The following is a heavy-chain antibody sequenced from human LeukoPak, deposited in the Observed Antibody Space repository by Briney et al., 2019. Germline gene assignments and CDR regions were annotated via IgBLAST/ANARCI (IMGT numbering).Heavy chain of an antibody. D-gene: IGHD3-10*01. CDR2: IYYSGST. J-gene: IGHJ4*02. CDR1: GGSISSYY. CDR3: AKDLITMVRGVIIRMGPLDY. Sequence: SETLSLTCTVSGGSISSYYWSWIRQPPGKGLEWIGYIYYSGSTNYNPSLKSRVTISVDTSKNQFSLKLSSVTAADTAVYYCAKDLITMVRGVIIRMGPLDYWGQGTLVTVSS. V-gene: IGHV4-59*01.